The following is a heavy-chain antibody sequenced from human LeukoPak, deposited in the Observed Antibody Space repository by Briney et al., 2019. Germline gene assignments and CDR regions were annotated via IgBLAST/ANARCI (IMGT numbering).Heavy chain of an antibody. CDR1: SGSISSGDYY. CDR3: ARRSDCSGGSCYSSFSYYFDY. CDR2: IYYSGST. D-gene: IGHD2-15*01. J-gene: IGHJ4*02. Sequence: SETLSLTCTVSSGSISSGDYYWSWIRQPPGKGLEWIGYIYYSGSTYYNPSLKSRVAISVDTSKNQFSLKLSSVTAADTAVYYCARRSDCSGGSCYSSFSYYFDYWGQGTLVTVSS. V-gene: IGHV4-30-4*01.